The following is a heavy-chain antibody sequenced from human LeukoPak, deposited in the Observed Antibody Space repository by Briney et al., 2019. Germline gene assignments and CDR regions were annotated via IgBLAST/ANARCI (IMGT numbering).Heavy chain of an antibody. J-gene: IGHJ4*02. CDR2: INPSGGST. CDR1: GYTFTSYY. Sequence: GASVTVSCKASGYTFTSYYMHWVRQAPGQGLEWMGIINPSGGSTSYAQKFQGRVTMTRDMSTSTVYMELSSLRSEDTAVYYCAREWGSGYYTDYWGQGTLVTVSS. V-gene: IGHV1-46*01. CDR3: AREWGSGYYTDY. D-gene: IGHD3-22*01.